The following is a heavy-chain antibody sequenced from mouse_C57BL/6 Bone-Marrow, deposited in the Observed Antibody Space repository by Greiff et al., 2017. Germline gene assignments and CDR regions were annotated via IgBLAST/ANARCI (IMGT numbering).Heavy chain of an antibody. CDR3: ARTPRRLDYVDY. J-gene: IGHJ2*01. Sequence: VQLQQPGAELVKPGASVKLSCKASGYTFTSYWMHWVKQRPGQGLEWIGMIHPNSGSTNYNEKFKSKATLTVDKSSRTAYMQLSSLTSEDSAVYYCARTPRRLDYVDYWGQGTTLTVSS. CDR2: IHPNSGST. V-gene: IGHV1-64*01. CDR1: GYTFTSYW.